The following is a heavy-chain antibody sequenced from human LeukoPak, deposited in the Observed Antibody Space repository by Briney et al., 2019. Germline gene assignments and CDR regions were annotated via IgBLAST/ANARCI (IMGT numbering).Heavy chain of an antibody. Sequence: ASVKVSCKASGYTFTSYGISWVRQAPGQGLEWMGWISAYNGNTNYAQKLQGRVTMTTDTSTSTAYMELRSLRSDDTAVYYCASSLYIVVVPAAMGYFQHWGQGTLVTVSS. V-gene: IGHV1-18*01. CDR1: GYTFTSYG. J-gene: IGHJ1*01. CDR2: ISAYNGNT. CDR3: ASSLYIVVVPAAMGYFQH. D-gene: IGHD2-2*01.